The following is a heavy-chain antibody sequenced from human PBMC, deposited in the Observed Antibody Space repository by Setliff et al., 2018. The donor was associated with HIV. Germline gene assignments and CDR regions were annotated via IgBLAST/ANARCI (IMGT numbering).Heavy chain of an antibody. CDR3: ARLGDNSDWRSNYFFYYMDV. Sequence: SETLSLTCTVSGGSSSTSDYYWGWIRQPPGKGLEWIGYIFYNGNTYYSPALKSRVTISIDTSRNRFSLRLSSVTAADSAVYYCARLGDNSDWRSNYFFYYMDVWGKGVTVTVSS. CDR2: IFYNGNT. V-gene: IGHV4-39*02. D-gene: IGHD3-22*01. J-gene: IGHJ6*03. CDR1: GGSSSTSDYY.